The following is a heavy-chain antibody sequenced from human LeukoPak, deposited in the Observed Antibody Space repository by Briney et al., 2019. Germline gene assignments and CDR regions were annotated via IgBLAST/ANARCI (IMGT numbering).Heavy chain of an antibody. J-gene: IGHJ4*02. Sequence: GGSLRLSCAASGFTFSSYAMSWVRQAPGKGLEWVSAISVSGGSTYYADSAKGRFTISRDNSKNTLYLQMNSLRAEDTAVYYCAKDGEVGATYYLDYWGQRALVTVSS. CDR2: ISVSGGST. D-gene: IGHD1-26*01. CDR1: GFTFSSYA. CDR3: AKDGEVGATYYLDY. V-gene: IGHV3-23*01.